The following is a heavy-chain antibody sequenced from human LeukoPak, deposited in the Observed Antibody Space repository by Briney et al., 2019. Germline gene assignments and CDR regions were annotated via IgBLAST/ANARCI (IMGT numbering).Heavy chain of an antibody. D-gene: IGHD5/OR15-5a*01. CDR2: IYSGGST. V-gene: IGHV3-53*01. J-gene: IGHJ4*02. CDR1: GFTVSNNY. CDR3: ARDSLGMSTLDS. Sequence: GGSLRLSCAASGFTVSNNYMSWVRQAPGKGLEWVSVIYSGGSTYYADSVKGRFTISRDSSKNTLYLQMNSLRAEDTAVYYCARDSLGMSTLDSWGQGTLVTVSS.